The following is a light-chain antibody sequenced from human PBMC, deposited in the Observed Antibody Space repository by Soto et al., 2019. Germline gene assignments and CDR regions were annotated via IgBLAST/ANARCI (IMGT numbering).Light chain of an antibody. J-gene: IGKJ1*01. CDR2: DAS. Sequence: DIQMTQSPSTLSASLGDRVTITCRASQSISSWLAWYQQKPGKAPKLLIYDASSLESGVQSRFSGSGSGTEFTLTISSLQPDDFATYYCQQYNSYSWTFGQGTKVDIK. V-gene: IGKV1-5*01. CDR3: QQYNSYSWT. CDR1: QSISSW.